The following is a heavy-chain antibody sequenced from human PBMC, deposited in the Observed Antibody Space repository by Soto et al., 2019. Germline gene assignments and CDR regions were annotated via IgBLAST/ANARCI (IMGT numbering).Heavy chain of an antibody. CDR1: GYTFTSYD. V-gene: IGHV1-8*01. J-gene: IGHJ2*01. Sequence: ASVKVSCKASGYTFTSYDINWVRQATGQGLEWMGWMNPSSGNTGYAQKFQGRVTMTRNTSISTAYMELSSLRSEDTAVYYCARGLMITFGGVIVRGYFDLWGRGTLVTVSS. CDR3: ARGLMITFGGVIVRGYFDL. D-gene: IGHD3-16*02. CDR2: MNPSSGNT.